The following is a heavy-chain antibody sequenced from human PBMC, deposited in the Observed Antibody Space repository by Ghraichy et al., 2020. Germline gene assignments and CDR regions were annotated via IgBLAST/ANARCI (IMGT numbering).Heavy chain of an antibody. Sequence: GGSLRLSCAASGFTFSSYWMSWVRQAPGKGLEWVANIKQDGSEKYYVDSVKGRFTISRDNAKNSLYLQMNSLRAEDTAVYYCARGWGHDSSGYYGYYFDYWGQGTLVTVSS. V-gene: IGHV3-7*01. CDR1: GFTFSSYW. CDR2: IKQDGSEK. CDR3: ARGWGHDSSGYYGYYFDY. J-gene: IGHJ4*02. D-gene: IGHD3-22*01.